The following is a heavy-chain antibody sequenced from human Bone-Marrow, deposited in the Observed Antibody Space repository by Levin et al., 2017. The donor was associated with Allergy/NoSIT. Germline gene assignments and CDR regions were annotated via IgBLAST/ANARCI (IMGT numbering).Heavy chain of an antibody. V-gene: IGHV3-30*03. CDR3: ARADYGTGSSGFVRWFDP. Sequence: PGGSLRLSCAASGFTFNNHAMHWVRQAPGKGLEWVAVISYDGSNEYYAESVKGRFTTSRDDSKNTLYLDMSSLRLEDTAVYYCARADYGTGSSGFVRWFDPWGQGTLVTVSS. CDR2: ISYDGSNE. J-gene: IGHJ5*02. CDR1: GFTFNNHA. D-gene: IGHD3-10*01.